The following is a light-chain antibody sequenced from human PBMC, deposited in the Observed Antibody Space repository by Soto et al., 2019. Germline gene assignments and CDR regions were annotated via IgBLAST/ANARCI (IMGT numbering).Light chain of an antibody. J-gene: IGLJ2*01. CDR1: NSNIGAGYD. Sequence: QSVLTQPPSVSGAPGQRVTVSCTGSNSNIGAGYDVHWYQLLPGTAPKFLLSGINNRPSGVPDRFSATRSGASASLVITGLRAEDEAYYYCQSYDSSNVLFGGGTKVTVL. V-gene: IGLV1-40*01. CDR2: GIN. CDR3: QSYDSSNVL.